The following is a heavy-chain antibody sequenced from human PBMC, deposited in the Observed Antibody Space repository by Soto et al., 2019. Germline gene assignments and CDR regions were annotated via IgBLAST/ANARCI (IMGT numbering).Heavy chain of an antibody. Sequence: ASETLSLTCTVSGRSMSGYYWSWIRQPAGERLEWIGRIYTSGTTDFNPSLKGRVTMSVDTSKNQFSLKLTSVTAADTALYYCAREDYYDTGYYVVWGQGTQVTVS. CDR2: IYTSGTT. V-gene: IGHV4-4*07. D-gene: IGHD3-9*01. CDR1: GRSMSGYY. J-gene: IGHJ4*02. CDR3: AREDYYDTGYYVV.